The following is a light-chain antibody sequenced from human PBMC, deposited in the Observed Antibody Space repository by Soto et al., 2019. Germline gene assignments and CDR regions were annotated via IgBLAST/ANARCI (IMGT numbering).Light chain of an antibody. CDR2: RAS. Sequence: MTQSPSTLSASVGDRVTITCRASQSISVWLAWYQQKPGQAPRLLISRASTRAAGVPDRFTGSGSGTDFTLTISSLQSEDFAVYYCQQYNTWRSISFGQGTRLEIK. J-gene: IGKJ5*01. CDR3: QQYNTWRSIS. V-gene: IGKV3D-15*01. CDR1: QSISVW.